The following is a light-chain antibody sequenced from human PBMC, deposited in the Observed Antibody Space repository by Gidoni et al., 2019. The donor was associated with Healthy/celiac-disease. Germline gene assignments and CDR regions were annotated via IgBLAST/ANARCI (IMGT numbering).Light chain of an antibody. CDR3: QQYYSTPHT. J-gene: IGKJ4*01. V-gene: IGKV4-1*01. Sequence: IVMTQSPDPLAVSRGEGATINCKSSQIVLSSSNNKNYLAWYQQKPGQPPKLLIYWASTRESGVPARFSGSGSGTDFTLTISSLQAEDVAVYYCQQYYSTPHTFGGGTKVEIK. CDR2: WAS. CDR1: QIVLSSSNNKNY.